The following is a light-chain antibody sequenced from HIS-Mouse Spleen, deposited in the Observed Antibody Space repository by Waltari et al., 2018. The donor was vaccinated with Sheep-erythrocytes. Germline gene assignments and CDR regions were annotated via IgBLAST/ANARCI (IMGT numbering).Light chain of an antibody. V-gene: IGKV1-6*01. CDR1: QGIRND. Sequence: AIQMTQSPSSLSASVVDRVTITCRASQGIRNDLGWYQQKPGKSPKLLIYAASSLQRLVPSRFSGSGSGTDFTLTISSLQPEDFAPYPCLQDYNYPDTFGQGTQLEIK. CDR2: AAS. CDR3: LQDYNYPDT. J-gene: IGKJ2*01.